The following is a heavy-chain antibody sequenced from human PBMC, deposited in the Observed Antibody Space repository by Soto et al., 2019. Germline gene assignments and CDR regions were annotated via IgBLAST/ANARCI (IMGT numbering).Heavy chain of an antibody. CDR3: AKTEQLVFPFFDP. D-gene: IGHD6-13*01. V-gene: IGHV3-23*01. CDR2: ISGSGGST. CDR1: GFTFNSYA. J-gene: IGHJ5*02. Sequence: PGGSLRLSCAASGFTFNSYAMSWVRQAPGEGLEWVSAISGSGGSTYYADSVKGRFTISRDNSKNTLYLQMNSLRAEDTAVYYWAKTEQLVFPFFDPWGQGTLVTVSS.